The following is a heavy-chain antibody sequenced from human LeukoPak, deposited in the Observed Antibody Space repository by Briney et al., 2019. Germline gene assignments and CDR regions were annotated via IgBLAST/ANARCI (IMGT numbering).Heavy chain of an antibody. CDR2: INPNSGGT. Sequence: ASVKVSCKASGYTFTGYYMHWVRQAPGQGLEWMGWINPNSGGTNYAQKFQGRVTMTTDTSTSTAYMELRSLRSDDTAVYYCAILSGVTGTTDYFDYWGQGTLVTVSS. V-gene: IGHV1-2*02. CDR1: GYTFTGYY. D-gene: IGHD1-20*01. J-gene: IGHJ4*02. CDR3: AILSGVTGTTDYFDY.